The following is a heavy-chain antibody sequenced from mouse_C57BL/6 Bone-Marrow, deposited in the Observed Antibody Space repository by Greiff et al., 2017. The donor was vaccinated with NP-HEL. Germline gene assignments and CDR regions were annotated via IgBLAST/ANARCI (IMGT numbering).Heavy chain of an antibody. J-gene: IGHJ3*01. CDR3: ARLDDYDDGFAY. V-gene: IGHV1-59*01. Sequence: VKLQQPGAELVRPGTSVKLSCKASGYTFTSYWMHWVKQRPGQGLEWIGVIDPSDSYTNYNQKFKGKATLTVDTSSSTAYMQLSSLTSEDSAVYYCARLDDYDDGFAYWGQGTLVTVSA. CDR1: GYTFTSYW. CDR2: IDPSDSYT. D-gene: IGHD2-4*01.